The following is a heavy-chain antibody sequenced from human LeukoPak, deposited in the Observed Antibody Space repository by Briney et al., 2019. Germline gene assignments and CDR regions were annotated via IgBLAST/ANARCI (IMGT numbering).Heavy chain of an antibody. CDR1: GFTFSSYS. D-gene: IGHD1-26*01. V-gene: IGHV3-21*01. CDR2: ISSSSSYI. J-gene: IGHJ4*02. CDR3: ARGANTHFDY. Sequence: GGSLRLSCAASGFTFSSYSMNWVRQAPGKGLEWVSSISSSSSYIYYADSVKGRFTMSRENAKNSLYLQMNSLTAGDTAVYYCARGANTHFDYWGQGILVTVSS.